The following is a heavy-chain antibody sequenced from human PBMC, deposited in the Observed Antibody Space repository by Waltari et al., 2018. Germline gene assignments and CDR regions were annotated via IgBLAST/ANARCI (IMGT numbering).Heavy chain of an antibody. D-gene: IGHD2-15*01. CDR2: IYYSGST. V-gene: IGHV4-39*01. J-gene: IGHJ5*02. Sequence: QLQLQESGPGLVKPSETLSLSCTVSGGSISSSSHFWGWIRQSPGKGLEWIGSIYYSGSTYYNPSLKSRVTISVDTSKNKFSLKLRSVTAADTAVFYCARQRGYCSGGSCYTPPDWFDPWGQGILITVSS. CDR1: GGSISSSSHF. CDR3: ARQRGYCSGGSCYTPPDWFDP.